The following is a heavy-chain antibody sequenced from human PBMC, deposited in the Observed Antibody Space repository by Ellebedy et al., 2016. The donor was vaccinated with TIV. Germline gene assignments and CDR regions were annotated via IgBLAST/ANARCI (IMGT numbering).Heavy chain of an antibody. D-gene: IGHD2-8*01. Sequence: PGGSLRLSCKGSGYSFTNYYISWVRQMPGKGLEWVGRIDPGDSYNIYIPSFQGHVTIAADKAISTAYLQWSSLRASDTAMYFCERLYGIDAFEIWGQGTMVTVSS. CDR3: ERLYGIDAFEI. CDR1: GYSFTNYY. CDR2: IDPGDSYN. J-gene: IGHJ3*02. V-gene: IGHV5-10-1*01.